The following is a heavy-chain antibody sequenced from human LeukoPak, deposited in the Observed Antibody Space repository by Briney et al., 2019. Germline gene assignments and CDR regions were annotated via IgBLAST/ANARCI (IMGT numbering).Heavy chain of an antibody. CDR3: ATHPAGITGRTGDYFDY. CDR1: GFTFSSYT. D-gene: IGHD1-20*01. V-gene: IGHV3-21*04. CDR2: ICSRGNYL. Sequence: PGGSLRLSCAASGFTFSSYTMHWVRQAPGKGLDWVSCICSRGNYLYYADTVKGRMTISRDNAKNSLNLQLNSLRVDETAVYYCATHPAGITGRTGDYFDYWGQGTLVTVSS. J-gene: IGHJ4*02.